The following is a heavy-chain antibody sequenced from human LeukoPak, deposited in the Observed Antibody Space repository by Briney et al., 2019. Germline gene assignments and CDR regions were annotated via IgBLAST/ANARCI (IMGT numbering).Heavy chain of an antibody. D-gene: IGHD5-18*01. CDR2: ISGSGGST. Sequence: GGSLRLSCAASGFTFSSYAMSWVRQAPGKGLEWVSAISGSGGSTYYADSVKGRFTISRNNSKNTLYLQMNSLRAEDTAVYYCARAGGTAMVQHWGQGTLVTVSS. CDR1: GFTFSSYA. CDR3: ARAGGTAMVQH. J-gene: IGHJ4*02. V-gene: IGHV3-23*01.